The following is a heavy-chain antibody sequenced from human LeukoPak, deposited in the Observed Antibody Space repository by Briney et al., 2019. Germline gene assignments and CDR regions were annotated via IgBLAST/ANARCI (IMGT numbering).Heavy chain of an antibody. V-gene: IGHV3-7*01. D-gene: IGHD2-15*01. CDR3: ARTAEDIVVVVAATSWFDP. CDR1: GFTFSNYW. J-gene: IGHJ5*02. CDR2: MNQDGSAK. Sequence: GGSLRLSCAASGFTFSNYWMTWVRQAPGKGLEWVANMNQDGSAKYYVDSVKGRFAISRDNAKNSLYLQMNSLRAEDTAVYYCARTAEDIVVVVAATSWFDPWGQGTLVTVSS.